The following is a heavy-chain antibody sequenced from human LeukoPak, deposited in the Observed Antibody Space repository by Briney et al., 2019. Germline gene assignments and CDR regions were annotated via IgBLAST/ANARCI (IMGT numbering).Heavy chain of an antibody. D-gene: IGHD4-23*01. CDR2: ISYDGSNN. V-gene: IGHV3-30*03. CDR3: ARNRGGNEFDY. J-gene: IGHJ4*02. CDR1: GFTFSRFG. Sequence: GGSLRFSCTASGFTFSRFGMHWVRQAPGKGLEWMAAISYDGSNNYYTNSVKGRFTVSRDNSKNTLYLQMNSLRGEDTAVYYCARNRGGNEFDYWGQGTLVTVSS.